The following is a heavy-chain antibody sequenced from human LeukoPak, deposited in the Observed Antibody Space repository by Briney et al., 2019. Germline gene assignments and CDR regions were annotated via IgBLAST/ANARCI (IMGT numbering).Heavy chain of an antibody. CDR1: GYSFTSYW. D-gene: IGHD3-22*01. Sequence: GESLKISLKGSGYSFTSYWIGWGRQMPGKGVEWMGIIYPGDSDTRYSPSFQGQVTLLHDKSISTAYVQWSSLKASATAMYYCARYSEYYYDRFFDYWGQGTLVTVSS. J-gene: IGHJ4*02. CDR3: ARYSEYYYDRFFDY. CDR2: IYPGDSDT. V-gene: IGHV5-51*01.